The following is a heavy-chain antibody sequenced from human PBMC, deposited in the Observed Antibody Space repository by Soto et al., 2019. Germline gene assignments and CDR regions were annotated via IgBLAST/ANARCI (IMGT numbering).Heavy chain of an antibody. CDR3: ARGMGSSPHLDI. CDR1: GFTFIDYY. Sequence: GALRLSLAASGFTFIDYYINRIRQAPGKGLEWVSYISGSISYTKYVDSVKGRFTISRDYARNSVNLHLNRLTAEDTAVYYCARGMGSSPHLDIWGQGTKVTLSS. D-gene: IGHD6-6*01. CDR2: ISGSISYT. J-gene: IGHJ3*02. V-gene: IGHV3-11*06.